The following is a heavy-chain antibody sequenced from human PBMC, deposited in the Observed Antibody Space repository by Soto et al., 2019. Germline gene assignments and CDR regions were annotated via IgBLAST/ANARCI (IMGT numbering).Heavy chain of an antibody. CDR2: IYHSGST. V-gene: IGHV4-30-2*01. CDR1: DGNIVDGGCS. CDR3: ARGMTTVTTLDY. J-gene: IGHJ4*02. Sequence: SETNSLTSGVSDGNIVDGGCSWSLKKQPPGKGLEWIGYIYHSGSTYYNPSLKSRVTISVDRSKNQFSLKLSSVTAADTAVYYCARGMTTVTTLDYWGQGTLVTVSS. D-gene: IGHD4-4*01.